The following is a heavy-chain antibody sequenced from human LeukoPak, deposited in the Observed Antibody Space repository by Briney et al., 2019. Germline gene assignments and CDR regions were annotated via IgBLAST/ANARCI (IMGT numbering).Heavy chain of an antibody. Sequence: PSETLSLTCTVSGGSISSYYWSWIRQPPGKGLEWIGYIYYSGSTNYNPSLKSRVTISVDTSKNQFSLKLSSVTAADTALYYCARGRGIPRRYFDLWGRGTLVIVSS. CDR1: GGSISSYY. J-gene: IGHJ2*01. CDR3: ARGRGIPRRYFDL. D-gene: IGHD1-14*01. V-gene: IGHV4-59*12. CDR2: IYYSGST.